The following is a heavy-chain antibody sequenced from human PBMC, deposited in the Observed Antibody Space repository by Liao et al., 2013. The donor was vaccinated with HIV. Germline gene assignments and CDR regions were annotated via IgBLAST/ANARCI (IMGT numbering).Heavy chain of an antibody. J-gene: IGHJ3*02. V-gene: IGHV4-4*07. CDR1: GVSITNDY. D-gene: IGHD4-11*01. CDR3: ARDGGLQHQVGDAFDI. Sequence: HVQLQESGPQLVKPLETLSLTCTVSGVSITNDYWTWIRQPAGKGLEWIGHIYTTGTTDYKPSLKSRVTISLDTSKNQFSLKLSSVTAADTAVYYCARDGGLQHQVGDAFDIWGQGTLVTVSS. CDR2: IYTTGTT.